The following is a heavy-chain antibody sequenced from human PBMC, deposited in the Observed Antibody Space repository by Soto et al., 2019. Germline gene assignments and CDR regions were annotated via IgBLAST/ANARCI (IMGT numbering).Heavy chain of an antibody. CDR3: AKGVEYQVLGHVDY. CDR2: ISWNSGSI. V-gene: IGHV3-9*01. Sequence: GGSLRLSCAASGFTFDDYAMHWVRQAPGKGLEWVSGISWNSGSIGYADSVKGRFTISRDNAKNSLYLQMNSLRAEDTALYYCAKGVEYQVLGHVDYWGQGTLVTVSS. CDR1: GFTFDDYA. J-gene: IGHJ4*02. D-gene: IGHD2-2*01.